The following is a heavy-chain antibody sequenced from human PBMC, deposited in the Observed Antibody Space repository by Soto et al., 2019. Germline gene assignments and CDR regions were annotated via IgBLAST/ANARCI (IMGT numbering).Heavy chain of an antibody. D-gene: IGHD3-3*01. CDR3: ARDRGNYDFWSGYYTGSSLGYFDY. CDR1: GGSISSSTYY. J-gene: IGHJ4*02. Sequence: SETLSLTCAVSGGSISSSTYYWGWIRQPPGKGLEWIGSFFYSGSTNYNPSLKSRVTISADTSKNQFSLKLSSVTAADTAVYYCARDRGNYDFWSGYYTGSSLGYFDYWGQGTLVTVSS. V-gene: IGHV4-39*07. CDR2: FFYSGST.